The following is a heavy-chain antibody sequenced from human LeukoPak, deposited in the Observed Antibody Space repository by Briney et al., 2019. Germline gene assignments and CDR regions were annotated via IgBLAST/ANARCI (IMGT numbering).Heavy chain of an antibody. CDR3: ARGGYYYESSGYYPLY. CDR2: ISAYNGNT. J-gene: IGHJ4*02. D-gene: IGHD3-22*01. V-gene: IGHV1-18*01. CDR1: GYTFTSYG. Sequence: ASVKVSCKASGYTFTSYGISWVRQAPGQGLEWMGWISAYNGNTNYVQKLQGRVTMTTDTSTSTAYMELRSLRSDDTAVYYCARGGYYYESSGYYPLYWGQGTQVTVSS.